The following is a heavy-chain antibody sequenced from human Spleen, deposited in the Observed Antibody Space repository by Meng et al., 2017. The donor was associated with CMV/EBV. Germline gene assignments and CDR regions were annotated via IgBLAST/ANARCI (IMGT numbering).Heavy chain of an antibody. J-gene: IGHJ4*02. CDR3: AKIVSAPKGNDFDY. CDR1: GFTFSDHY. CDR2: IYYSGTT. D-gene: IGHD2-2*01. V-gene: IGHV4-59*05. Sequence: ESLKISCAASGFTFSDHYMSWIRQPPGKGLEWIGSIYYSGTTYYNPSLKSRVTISVDTSKNQFSLKLSSVTAADTAVYYRAKIVSAPKGNDFDYWGQGTLVTVSS.